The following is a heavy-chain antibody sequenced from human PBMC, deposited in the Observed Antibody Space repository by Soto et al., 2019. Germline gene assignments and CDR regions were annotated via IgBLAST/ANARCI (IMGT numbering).Heavy chain of an antibody. V-gene: IGHV2-5*02. CDR3: AHRIKVSGGAAFAV. CDR1: GFSLTTSGVS. D-gene: IGHD2-8*01. CDR2: IYWDNDN. Sequence: QITLKESGPTLVKPTQTLTLTCTFSGFSLTTSGVSVGSIRQPPGKAPEWLALIYWDNDNRYSPSLKSRLTITKDTSKNQVVLTVTNMDPMDTATYYCAHRIKVSGGAAFAVWGQGIMVTVSS. J-gene: IGHJ3*01.